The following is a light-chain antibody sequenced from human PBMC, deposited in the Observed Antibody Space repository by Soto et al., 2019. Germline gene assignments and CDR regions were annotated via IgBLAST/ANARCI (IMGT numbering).Light chain of an antibody. CDR1: SSDVGGYNH. CDR3: NSHTSSGFRV. CDR2: EVS. Sequence: QSALTQPASVSGSPGQSITISCTGTSSDVGGYNHVSWYQHHPGKAPKLMIYEVSNRPSGVSNRFSGSKSGYTASLTISGLQAEDEDDYYCNSHTSSGFRVFGTGTKVTVL. V-gene: IGLV2-14*01. J-gene: IGLJ1*01.